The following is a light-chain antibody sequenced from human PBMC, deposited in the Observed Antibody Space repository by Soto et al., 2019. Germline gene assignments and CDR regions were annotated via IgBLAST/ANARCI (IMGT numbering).Light chain of an antibody. V-gene: IGLV2-14*01. CDR3: SPYTSISTHV. J-gene: IGLJ1*01. CDR2: EVS. CDR1: SSDVGGYKY. Sequence: QSALTQPASVSGSPGQSITISCTGTSSDVGGYKYVSWYQQLPGKAPKLMIYEVSNRPSGVSNRFSGSKSGNTASLTISGLQAEDEADYYCSPYTSISTHVFGTGTKLTVL.